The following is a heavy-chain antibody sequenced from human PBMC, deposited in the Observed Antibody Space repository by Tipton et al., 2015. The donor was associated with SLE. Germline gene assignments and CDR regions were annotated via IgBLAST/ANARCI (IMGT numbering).Heavy chain of an antibody. CDR2: ISSSSSYI. J-gene: IGHJ4*02. D-gene: IGHD6-6*01. Sequence: YLRLSCAASGFTFSSYSMNWVRQAPGKGLEWVSSISSSSSYIYYADSVKGRFTISRDNAKNSLYLQMNSLRAEDTAVYYCAKGFGSSYGIDYWGQGTLVTVSS. CDR3: AKGFGSSYGIDY. V-gene: IGHV3-21*01. CDR1: GFTFSSYS.